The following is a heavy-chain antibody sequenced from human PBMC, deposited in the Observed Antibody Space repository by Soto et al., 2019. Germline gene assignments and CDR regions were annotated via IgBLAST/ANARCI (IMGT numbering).Heavy chain of an antibody. V-gene: IGHV3-30-3*01. D-gene: IGHD5-12*01. CDR3: VREDDYNYRYINYGLDV. CDR1: GFTFKNYA. CDR2: ISFDGNKK. Sequence: QPQLVESGGGVVQPGRSLRLSCAASGFTFKNYALHWVRQAPGKGLEWVAVISFDGNKKYYSDSVKGRFSISRDNFRNTLYLQMNNLRVEDAALYFCVREDDYNYRYINYGLDVWGQGTTVTVSS. J-gene: IGHJ6*02.